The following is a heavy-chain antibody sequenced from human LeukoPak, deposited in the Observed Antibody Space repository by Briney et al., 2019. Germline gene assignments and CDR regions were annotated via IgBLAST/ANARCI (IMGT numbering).Heavy chain of an antibody. V-gene: IGHV3-9*01. CDR1: GFTFDDYA. CDR3: AACSSTSCYAGFDP. D-gene: IGHD2-2*01. J-gene: IGHJ5*02. CDR2: ISWNSGSI. Sequence: GRSLRLSCAASGFTFDDYAMHWVRQAPGKGLEWVSGISWNSGSIGYADSVKGRFTISRDNAKNSLYLQMNSLRAEDTALYYCAACSSTSCYAGFDPWGRGTLVTVSS.